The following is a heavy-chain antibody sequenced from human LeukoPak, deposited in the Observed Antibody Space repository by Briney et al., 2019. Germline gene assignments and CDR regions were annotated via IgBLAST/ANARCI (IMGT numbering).Heavy chain of an antibody. CDR3: ARGVYDSSGYYYDY. Sequence: GGSLRLSCAASGFTFSDYYMSWIRQAPGKGLEWVAVISYDGSSKYYADSVKGRFTISRDNSKNTLYLQMNSLRAEDTAVYYCARGVYDSSGYYYDYWGQGTLVTVSS. V-gene: IGHV3-30-3*01. D-gene: IGHD3-22*01. CDR2: ISYDGSSK. J-gene: IGHJ4*02. CDR1: GFTFSDYY.